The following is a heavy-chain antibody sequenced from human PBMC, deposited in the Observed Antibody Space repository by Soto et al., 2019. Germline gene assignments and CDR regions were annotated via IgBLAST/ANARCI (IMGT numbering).Heavy chain of an antibody. CDR2: ISWNSGSI. J-gene: IGHJ3*02. D-gene: IGHD2-2*01. Sequence: GGSLRLSCAASGFTFDDYAMHWVRQAPGKGLEWVSGISWNSGSIGYADSVKGRFTISRDNAKNSLYLQMNSLRAEDTALYYCAKDIASTSLGAFDIWGQGTMVTVSS. CDR3: AKDIASTSLGAFDI. CDR1: GFTFDDYA. V-gene: IGHV3-9*01.